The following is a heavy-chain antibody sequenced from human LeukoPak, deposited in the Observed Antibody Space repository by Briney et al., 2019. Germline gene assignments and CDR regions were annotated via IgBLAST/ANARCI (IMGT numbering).Heavy chain of an antibody. D-gene: IGHD2-2*01. CDR1: GGTFSSYA. CDR2: IIPIFGLA. Sequence: SVTVSCKASGGTFSSYAISWVRHAPGQGLEWMGRIIPIFGLANYAQKFQGRVTITADKSTSTAYMELSSLRSEDTAVYYCARDLSRGIVVVPAGMSAWFDPWGQGTLVTVSS. CDR3: ARDLSRGIVVVPAGMSAWFDP. V-gene: IGHV1-69*04. J-gene: IGHJ5*02.